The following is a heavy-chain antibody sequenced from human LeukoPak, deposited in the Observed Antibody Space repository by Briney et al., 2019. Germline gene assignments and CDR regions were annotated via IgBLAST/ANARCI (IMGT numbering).Heavy chain of an antibody. CDR1: GGSISSGGYY. CDR2: IYYSGST. J-gene: IGHJ4*02. V-gene: IGHV4-31*03. CDR3: ARAGGHYDFWSGPLDY. D-gene: IGHD3-3*01. Sequence: TLSLTCTVSGGSISSGGYYWSWIRQHPGKGLEWIGYIYYSGSTYYNPSLKSRVTISVDTSKNQFSLKLSSVTAADTAVYYCARAGGHYDFWSGPLDYWGQGTLVTVSS.